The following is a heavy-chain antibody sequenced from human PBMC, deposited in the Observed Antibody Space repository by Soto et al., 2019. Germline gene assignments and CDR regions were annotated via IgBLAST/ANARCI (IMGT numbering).Heavy chain of an antibody. V-gene: IGHV3-53*01. Sequence: EVQLVESGGGVIQLGGSLRLSCAASGFTVSSKYMTWVRQAPGKGLEWVSVIYGGGTTDYADSVKGRFTISRDNSKNTLYLQMNSLRAEDTAVYYCVQTTGWPGFDFWGQGTLVTVSS. J-gene: IGHJ4*02. CDR3: VQTTGWPGFDF. D-gene: IGHD6-19*01. CDR2: IYGGGTT. CDR1: GFTVSSKY.